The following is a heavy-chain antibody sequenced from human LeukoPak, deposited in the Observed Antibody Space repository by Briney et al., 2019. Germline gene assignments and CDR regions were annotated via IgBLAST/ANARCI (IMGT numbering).Heavy chain of an antibody. D-gene: IGHD6-13*01. Sequence: PSETLSLTCTVSGGSISSDIYYWNWIRQPARKGLEWIGRIHARGTTNYNPSLKSRVTISMDTSKNQFSLKLTSVTATDTAVYYCARAAWSSPHWFDPWGQGTLVTVSS. CDR3: ARAAWSSPHWFDP. CDR1: GGSISSDIYY. V-gene: IGHV4-61*02. J-gene: IGHJ5*02. CDR2: IHARGTT.